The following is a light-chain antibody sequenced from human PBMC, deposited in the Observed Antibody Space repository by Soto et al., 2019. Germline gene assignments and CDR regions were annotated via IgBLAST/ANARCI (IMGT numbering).Light chain of an antibody. CDR1: QFINTY. V-gene: IGKV3-11*01. CDR3: QQRHTWPTT. CDR2: EAS. J-gene: IGKJ4*01. Sequence: EIVLTQSPATLSLSPGERATLSCRASQFINTYVAWYQHRPGQGPRLLIYEASKRATGIPARFSGSGSGTDCTRTISSLEPEDFGIYYCQQRHTWPTTFGGGAKVEI.